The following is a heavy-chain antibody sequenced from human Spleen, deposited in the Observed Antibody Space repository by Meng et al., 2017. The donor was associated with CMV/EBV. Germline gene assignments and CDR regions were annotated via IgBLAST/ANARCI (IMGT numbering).Heavy chain of an antibody. CDR2: IKQDGSEK. V-gene: IGHV3-7*01. Sequence: GGSLRLSCAASGFTFSSYWMSWVRQAPGKGLEWVANIKQDGSEKYYVDSVKGRFTISRDNAKNSLFLQMNSLRDEDTPVYFCATRKGMGYTNDWGQGTLVTVSS. CDR3: ATRKGMGYTND. CDR1: GFTFSSYW. D-gene: IGHD5-12*01. J-gene: IGHJ4*02.